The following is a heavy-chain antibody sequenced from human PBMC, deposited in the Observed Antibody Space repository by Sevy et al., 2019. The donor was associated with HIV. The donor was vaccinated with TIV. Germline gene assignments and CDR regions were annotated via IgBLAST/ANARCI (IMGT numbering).Heavy chain of an antibody. J-gene: IGHJ4*02. CDR1: GFIFSSYE. Sequence: GGSLRLSCAASGFIFSSYEMNWVRQAPGKGLEWVSYSTNSGSTIYYADSVKGRFTISRDNSKNTLYLQMNSLRAEDTAVYYCAKRGGSSGWYENFDYWGQGTLVTVSS. CDR2: STNSGSTI. D-gene: IGHD6-19*01. CDR3: AKRGGSSGWYENFDY. V-gene: IGHV3-48*03.